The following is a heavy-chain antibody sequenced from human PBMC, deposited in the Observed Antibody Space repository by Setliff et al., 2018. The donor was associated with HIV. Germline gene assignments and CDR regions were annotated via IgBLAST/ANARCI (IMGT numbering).Heavy chain of an antibody. CDR1: GYTFTSYT. J-gene: IGHJ4*02. Sequence: GASVKVSCKASGYTFTSYTINWVRQAPGQGLEWMGWISPNNGHTSYAQNLQGRVTMTTDTSTNTAYLELRSLTSDDTAVYYCSRDINSSLNSWGQGTQVTVSS. CDR3: SRDINSSLNS. D-gene: IGHD6-13*01. CDR2: ISPNNGHT. V-gene: IGHV1-18*01.